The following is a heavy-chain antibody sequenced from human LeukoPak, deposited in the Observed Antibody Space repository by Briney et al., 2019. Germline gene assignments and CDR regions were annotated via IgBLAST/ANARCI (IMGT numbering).Heavy chain of an antibody. Sequence: SETLSLTCTVSGYSVSSGYYWGWIRQPPGKGLEWIANIYQSGLIYYNPSLKSRITISMDTSKNQFSLKLSSVTAADTAVYYCMSNYFQGGYFFNYWGQGTLVTVSS. J-gene: IGHJ4*02. D-gene: IGHD2/OR15-2a*01. CDR2: IYQSGLI. CDR3: MSNYFQGGYFFNY. V-gene: IGHV4-38-2*02. CDR1: GYSVSSGYY.